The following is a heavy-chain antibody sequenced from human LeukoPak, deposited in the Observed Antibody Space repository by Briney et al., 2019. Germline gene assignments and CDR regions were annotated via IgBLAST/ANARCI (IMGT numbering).Heavy chain of an antibody. CDR2: ISSSGSTI. D-gene: IGHD1-26*01. V-gene: IGHV3-48*03. J-gene: IGHJ1*01. CDR3: ARSYPSFQH. Sequence: PGGSLRLSCAASGFTFSSYEMNWVRQAPGKGLEWVSYISSSGSTINYADSVKGRFTISRDNAKNSLYLQMNSLRAEDTAVYYCARSYPSFQHWGQGTLVTVSS. CDR1: GFTFSSYE.